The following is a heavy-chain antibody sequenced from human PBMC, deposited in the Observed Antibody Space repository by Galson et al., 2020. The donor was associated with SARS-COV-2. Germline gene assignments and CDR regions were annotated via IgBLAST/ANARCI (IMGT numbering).Heavy chain of an antibody. CDR2: IYYSGST. CDR1: GGSISSGGYY. D-gene: IGHD2-15*01. Sequence: SETLSLTCTVSGGSISSGGYYWSWIRQHPGKGLEWIGYIYYSGSTYYNPSLKSRVTISVDTSKNQFSLKLSSVTAADTAVYYCAREGEGYCSGGSCYSAFDILGQGTMVTGSS. CDR3: AREGEGYCSGGSCYSAFDI. J-gene: IGHJ3*02. V-gene: IGHV4-31*03.